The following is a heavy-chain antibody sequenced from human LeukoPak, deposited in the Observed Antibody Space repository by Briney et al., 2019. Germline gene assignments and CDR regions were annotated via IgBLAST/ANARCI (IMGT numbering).Heavy chain of an antibody. J-gene: IGHJ4*02. CDR1: GSSFTSYW. CDR2: IYPGDSDT. V-gene: IGHV5-51*01. Sequence: HGESLKISCKGSGSSFTSYWIGWVRQMPGKGLEWMGIIYPGDSDTRYSPSFQGQVTISADKSISTAYLQWSSLKASDTAMYYCARLGVYCSSTSCYELPYYFDYWGQGTLVTVSS. CDR3: ARLGVYCSSTSCYELPYYFDY. D-gene: IGHD2-2*01.